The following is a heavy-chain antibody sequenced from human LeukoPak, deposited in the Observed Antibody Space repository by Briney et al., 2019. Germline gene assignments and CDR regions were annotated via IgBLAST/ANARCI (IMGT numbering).Heavy chain of an antibody. V-gene: IGHV4-59*01. Sequence: SETLSLTCTVSGGSISSYYWSWIRQPPGKGLEWIGYIYYSGNTNYNPSLKSRVTMSVDTSKNQFSLKLSSVTAADTAVYYCARDRWFDPWGQGTLVTVSS. CDR1: GGSISSYY. J-gene: IGHJ5*02. CDR2: IYYSGNT. CDR3: ARDRWFDP.